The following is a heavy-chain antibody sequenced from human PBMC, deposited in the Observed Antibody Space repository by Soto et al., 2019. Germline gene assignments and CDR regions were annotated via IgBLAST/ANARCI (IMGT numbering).Heavy chain of an antibody. D-gene: IGHD2-2*01. CDR1: GFTFSSYS. V-gene: IGHV3-48*01. J-gene: IGHJ6*02. CDR3: AKGPAIVLVPAAMNYYYGMDV. Sequence: PGGSLRLSCAASGFTFSSYSMNWVRQAPGKGLEWVSYISSSSSTKYYADSVKGRFTISRDNSKNTLYLQMNSLRAEDTAVYYCAKGPAIVLVPAAMNYYYGMDVWGQGTTVTVSS. CDR2: ISSSSSTK.